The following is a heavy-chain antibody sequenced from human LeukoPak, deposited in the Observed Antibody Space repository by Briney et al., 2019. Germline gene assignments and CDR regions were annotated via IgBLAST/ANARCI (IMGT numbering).Heavy chain of an antibody. J-gene: IGHJ4*02. D-gene: IGHD6-19*01. V-gene: IGHV1-3*01. CDR3: ARDPYTGYSSGWSFDY. CDR2: INAGNGNT. CDR1: GYTFTSYA. Sequence: ASVKVSCKASGYTFTSYAMHWVRQAPGQRLEWMGWINAGNGNTEYSQKFQGRVTITRDTSASTAYMELSSLRSEDTAVYYCARDPYTGYSSGWSFDYWGQGTLVTISS.